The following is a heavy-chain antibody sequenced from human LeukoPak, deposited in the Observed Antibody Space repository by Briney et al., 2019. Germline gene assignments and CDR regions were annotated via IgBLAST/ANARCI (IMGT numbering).Heavy chain of an antibody. CDR3: ARGQTDLLRNYFDY. J-gene: IGHJ4*02. Sequence: PGGSLRLSCAASGFMAGHKYMSWVRQAPGKGLEWLSIIYAGGNTYSADSVKGRFTISRDNSGNTVYLQMNNLRDDDTAVYYCARGQTDLLRNYFDYWGPGTPVTVSS. CDR1: GFMAGHKY. CDR2: IYAGGNT. V-gene: IGHV3-66*01.